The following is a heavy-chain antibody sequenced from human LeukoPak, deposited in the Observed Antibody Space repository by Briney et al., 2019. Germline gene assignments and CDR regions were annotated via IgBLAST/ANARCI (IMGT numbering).Heavy chain of an antibody. CDR1: GYSISSGYY. J-gene: IGHJ4*02. Sequence: SETLSLTCAVSGYSISSGYYWGWIRQPPGKGLEWIGSIYHSGSTNYNPSLKSRVTISVDTSKNQFSLKLSSVTAADTAVYYCARSPDIIVVPAAYFDYWGQGTLVTVSS. CDR2: IYHSGST. V-gene: IGHV4-38-2*01. D-gene: IGHD2-2*01. CDR3: ARSPDIIVVPAAYFDY.